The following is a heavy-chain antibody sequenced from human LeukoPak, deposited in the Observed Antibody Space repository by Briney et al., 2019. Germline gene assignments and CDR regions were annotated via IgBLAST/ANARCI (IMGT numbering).Heavy chain of an antibody. V-gene: IGHV3-21*01. CDR3: ARTTYSSGWYYY. J-gene: IGHJ4*02. Sequence: GGSLRLSCAASGFTFSSYSMNWVRQAPGKGLEWVSSISSSSYIYYAGSVKGRFTISRDNAKNSLYLQMNSLRAEDTAVYYCARTTYSSGWYYYWGQGTLVTVSS. CDR1: GFTFSSYS. CDR2: ISSSSYI. D-gene: IGHD6-19*01.